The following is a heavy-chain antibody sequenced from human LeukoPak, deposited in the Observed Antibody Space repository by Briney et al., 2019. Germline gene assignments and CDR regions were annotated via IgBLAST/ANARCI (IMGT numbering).Heavy chain of an antibody. CDR2: ISWNSNNI. Sequence: GGSLRLSCAASGITFDDYAMHWVRQAPGKGLEWVSGISWNSNNIGYADSVKGRFTISRDNAKNSLYLQMNSLRAEDTAVYYCARGITIFGVVHYYYYMDVWGKGATVTVSS. D-gene: IGHD3-3*01. CDR1: GITFDDYA. J-gene: IGHJ6*03. V-gene: IGHV3-9*01. CDR3: ARGITIFGVVHYYYYMDV.